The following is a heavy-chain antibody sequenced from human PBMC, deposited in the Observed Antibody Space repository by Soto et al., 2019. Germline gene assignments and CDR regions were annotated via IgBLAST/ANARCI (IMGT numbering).Heavy chain of an antibody. CDR3: VHTFADRAGYYFDF. Sequence: QITLKESGPTLVKPTQTLTLTCSTSGFSLIDSGVAVGWIHQPPGKALDWLALVYWDDDNRYSPSLRTRLTITRHTSKSQVVLTMTHIDPVDTATYYCVHTFADRAGYYFDFWGQGTLVSVSS. CDR1: GFSLIDSGVA. CDR2: VYWDDDN. J-gene: IGHJ4*02. V-gene: IGHV2-5*02.